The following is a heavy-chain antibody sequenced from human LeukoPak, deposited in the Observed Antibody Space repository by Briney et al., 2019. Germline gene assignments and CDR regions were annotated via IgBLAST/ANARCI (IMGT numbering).Heavy chain of an antibody. J-gene: IGHJ3*02. D-gene: IGHD3-3*01. V-gene: IGHV1-46*01. CDR3: ARVAIFGAVTLDAFDI. Sequence: ASVKVSCKASGYTFTSYYMHWVRQAPGQGLEWMGIINPSGGSTSYAQKFQGRVTMTRDTSTSTVYMELSSLRSEDTAVYYCARVAIFGAVTLDAFDIWGQGTMVTVSS. CDR1: GYTFTSYY. CDR2: INPSGGST.